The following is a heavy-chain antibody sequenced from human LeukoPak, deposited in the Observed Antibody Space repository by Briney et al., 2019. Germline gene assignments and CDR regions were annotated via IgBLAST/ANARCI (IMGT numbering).Heavy chain of an antibody. D-gene: IGHD2-15*01. Sequence: ASVKVSCKASGYTFDGYYMHWVRRAPGQGLEWLGWINPDKGATKTAQKFHDRVIMTTDKSLATAYMEVTNLTSDDTGVYFCTRSSWDCSSGSCYTNMNFDHWGQGSLVTVSS. CDR2: INPDKGAT. CDR1: GYTFDGYY. CDR3: TRSSWDCSSGSCYTNMNFDH. J-gene: IGHJ4*02. V-gene: IGHV1-2*02.